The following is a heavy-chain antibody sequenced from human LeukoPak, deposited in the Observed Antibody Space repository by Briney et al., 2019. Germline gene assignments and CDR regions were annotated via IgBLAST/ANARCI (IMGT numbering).Heavy chain of an antibody. CDR3: AREGSYLGSGSPPLDY. V-gene: IGHV4-34*01. CDR2: INHSGTT. D-gene: IGHD3-10*01. Sequence: ASETLSLTCAVYGGSFNNYYWSWIRQAPGKGLQWIGEINHSGTTNYNPSLKTRVTMSVDASKSQISLKLNSVTVADTAVYYCAREGSYLGSGSPPLDYWGQGTLVTVSS. J-gene: IGHJ4*02. CDR1: GGSFNNYY.